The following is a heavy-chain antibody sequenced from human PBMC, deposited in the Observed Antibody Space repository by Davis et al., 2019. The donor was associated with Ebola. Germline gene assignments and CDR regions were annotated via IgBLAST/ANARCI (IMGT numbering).Heavy chain of an antibody. D-gene: IGHD3-22*01. V-gene: IGHV3-48*02. CDR1: GFTFSSYS. J-gene: IGHJ4*02. Sequence: GESLKISCAASGFTFSSYSMNWVRQAPGKGLEWVSYISSSSSTIYYADSVKGRFTISRDNAKNSLYLQMNSLRDEDTAVYYCARGEAYYDQEFDYWGQGTLVTVSS. CDR2: ISSSSSTI. CDR3: ARGEAYYDQEFDY.